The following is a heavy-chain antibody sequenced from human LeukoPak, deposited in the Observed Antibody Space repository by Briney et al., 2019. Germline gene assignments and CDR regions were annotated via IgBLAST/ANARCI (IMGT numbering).Heavy chain of an antibody. D-gene: IGHD2-2*01. J-gene: IGHJ4*02. CDR3: TRDRGAMNDFDY. V-gene: IGHV3-30-3*01. CDR2: TSNHGNDG. CDR1: GFTFSSYA. Sequence: GRSLRLSCTDSGFTFSSYAMHWVRQSPGKGLEWVAVTSNHGNDGFYADSVEGRFTISRDNSKKTLYLQMDSLRPDDTGVYYCTRDRGAMNDFDYWGQGTLVTVSS.